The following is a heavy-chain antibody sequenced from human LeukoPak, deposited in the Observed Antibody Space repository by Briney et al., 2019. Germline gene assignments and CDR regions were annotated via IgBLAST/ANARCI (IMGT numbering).Heavy chain of an antibody. V-gene: IGHV4-39*01. CDR3: ARQGIAVAGIEY. CDR1: GGSISSSSYY. Sequence: SETLSLTCTVSGGSISSSSYYWGWIRQPPGKGLEWIGSIYYSGSTYYNPSLKSRVTISVDTSKNQFSLKLSSVTAADTAVYYCARQGIAVAGIEYWGQGTLVTVSS. J-gene: IGHJ4*02. D-gene: IGHD6-19*01. CDR2: IYYSGST.